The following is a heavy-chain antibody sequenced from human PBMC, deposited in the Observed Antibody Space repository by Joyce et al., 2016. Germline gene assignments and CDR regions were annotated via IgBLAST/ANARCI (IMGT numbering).Heavy chain of an antibody. Sequence: EVQLLESGGDLVQPGGSPRLSCAASGFTFSSYAMNWVRQTPGKGLEWVSASSATGGSTYYADSVKGRFTIARDSSKNTLYLQMNSLRAEDTAVYYCAKSSGSGSTYYFDFWGQGTLVTVSS. D-gene: IGHD3-10*01. CDR3: AKSSGSGSTYYFDF. CDR2: SSATGGST. CDR1: GFTFSSYA. V-gene: IGHV3-23*01. J-gene: IGHJ4*02.